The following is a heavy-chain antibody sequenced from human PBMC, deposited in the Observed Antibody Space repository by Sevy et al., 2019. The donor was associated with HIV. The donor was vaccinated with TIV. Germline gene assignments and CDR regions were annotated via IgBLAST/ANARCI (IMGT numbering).Heavy chain of an antibody. D-gene: IGHD3-10*01. V-gene: IGHV3-21*01. J-gene: IGHJ3*02. Sequence: GGSLRLSCAASGFTFSSYSMNWVRQAPGKGLEWVSSSSGSSSYISYADSVKGRFTISRDNAKNSLYLQMNSLRAEDTAVYYCAQEGHRAAFDIWGKGTMVTVSS. CDR1: GFTFSSYS. CDR2: SSGSSSYI. CDR3: AQEGHRAAFDI.